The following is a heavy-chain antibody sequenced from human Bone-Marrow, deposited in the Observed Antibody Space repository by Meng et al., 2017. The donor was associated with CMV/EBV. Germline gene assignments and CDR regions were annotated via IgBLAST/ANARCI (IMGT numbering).Heavy chain of an antibody. CDR1: GGSFSGYY. Sequence: QVQLQQWGAGLLKPSATLSLTCAVYGGSFSGYYWSWIRQPPGKGLEWIAEINHSGNTNYNPSLKSRVTISVDTSKNQFSLKLSSVTAADTAVYYCATVGLGMNWFDPWGQGTLVTVSS. J-gene: IGHJ5*02. V-gene: IGHV4-34*01. CDR2: INHSGNT. CDR3: ATVGLGMNWFDP.